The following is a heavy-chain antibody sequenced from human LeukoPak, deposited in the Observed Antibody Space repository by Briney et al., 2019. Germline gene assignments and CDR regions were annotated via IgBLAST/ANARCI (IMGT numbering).Heavy chain of an antibody. V-gene: IGHV1-18*01. CDR1: GYTFTSYG. CDR3: ARGRCDFWSGYYCYYYYGMDV. CDR2: ISAYNGNT. D-gene: IGHD3-3*01. J-gene: IGHJ6*02. Sequence: GASVKVSCKASGYTFTSYGISWVRQAPGQGLEWMGWISAYNGNTNYAQKFQGRVTMTRNTSISTAYMELSSLRSEDTAVYYCARGRCDFWSGYYCYYYYGMDVWGQGTTVTVSS.